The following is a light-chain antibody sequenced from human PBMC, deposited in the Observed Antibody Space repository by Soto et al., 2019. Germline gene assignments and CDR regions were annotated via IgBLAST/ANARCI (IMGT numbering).Light chain of an antibody. Sequence: EIVLTQSPGTLSLSPGERATLSCRASQSVSTTYFAWFQQKPGQAPRLLIYATSNRATDIPDRFNGSGSGTDFTLTISRLEPEDFAVYFCQQYGDSVTFGGGTRVDIK. CDR2: ATS. CDR3: QQYGDSVT. V-gene: IGKV3-20*01. J-gene: IGKJ4*01. CDR1: QSVSTTY.